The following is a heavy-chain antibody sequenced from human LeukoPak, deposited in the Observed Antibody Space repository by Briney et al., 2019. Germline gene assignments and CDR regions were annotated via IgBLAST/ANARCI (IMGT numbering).Heavy chain of an antibody. J-gene: IGHJ4*02. V-gene: IGHV1-2*02. D-gene: IGHD1-26*01. CDR3: ARDQVDAGSYFAFFDY. Sequence: ASVKVSCKASGYTFTGYYIHWVRQAPGQGPEWMGWIYPHSGGTNYAQKFQGRVTMTRDTSISTAYMELSRLRSDDTAVYYCARDQVDAGSYFAFFDYWGQGTLVTVSS. CDR2: IYPHSGGT. CDR1: GYTFTGYY.